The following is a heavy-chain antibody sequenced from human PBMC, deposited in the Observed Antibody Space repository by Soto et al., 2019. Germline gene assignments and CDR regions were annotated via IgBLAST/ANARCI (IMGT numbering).Heavy chain of an antibody. CDR1: GGRFTTYW. V-gene: IGHV5-51*01. J-gene: IGHJ5*02. CDR2: MYPGDFDT. CDR3: ARKHSRGDFNWFDP. D-gene: IGHD3-22*01. Sequence: GGSLKISCRVSGGRFTTYWIAWVRQMPGKGLEWMGVMYPGDFDTRYSPSFQGQVTISVDKSINTAYLQWNSLKASDSGIYYCARKHSRGDFNWFDPCGQGTLVTVSS.